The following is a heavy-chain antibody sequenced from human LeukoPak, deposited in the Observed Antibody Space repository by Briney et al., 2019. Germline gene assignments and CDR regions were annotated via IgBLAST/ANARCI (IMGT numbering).Heavy chain of an antibody. J-gene: IGHJ6*03. D-gene: IGHD3-9*01. Sequence: SSETLSLTSTVSGYILSCGYYWGWVREPPREGLERIESIYHSGSTYYNPSLKSRVTISIDTSKSPVSLNMSTVTAADTAVYYXXXXXDIFRAGYYYYMDVWGKGTTVTVSS. V-gene: IGHV4-38-2*02. CDR1: GYILSCGYY. CDR2: IYHSGST. CDR3: XXXXDIFRAGYYYYMDV.